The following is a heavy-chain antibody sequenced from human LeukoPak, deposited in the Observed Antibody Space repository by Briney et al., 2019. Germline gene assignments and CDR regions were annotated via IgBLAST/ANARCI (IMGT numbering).Heavy chain of an antibody. CDR1: GGSFSGYY. D-gene: IGHD4-11*01. V-gene: IGHV4-59*01. J-gene: IGHJ5*02. Sequence: PSETLSLTCAVYGGSFSGYYWTWIRQPPGKRLEWIGYIHYSGSTNYNPSLKSRVTISVDTSKNQFSLKLSSVTAADTAVYYCARYSNYVSGFDPWGRGTLVTVSS. CDR2: IHYSGST. CDR3: ARYSNYVSGFDP.